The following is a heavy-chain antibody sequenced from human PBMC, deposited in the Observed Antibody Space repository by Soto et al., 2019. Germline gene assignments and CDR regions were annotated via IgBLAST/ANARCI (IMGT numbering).Heavy chain of an antibody. CDR3: AREIVTAGGNNYFDP. Sequence: KPSETLSLTCGVSGGTVASSHWWSWVRQSPGRGLEWIGNVYHTGDTNFNPSLQSRVTFSVDKSNNQFSLRLTSVTAADTAVYFCAREIVTAGGNNYFDPWGPRTLVTVSS. D-gene: IGHD2-21*02. V-gene: IGHV4-4*02. CDR1: GGTVASSHW. J-gene: IGHJ5*02. CDR2: VYHTGDT.